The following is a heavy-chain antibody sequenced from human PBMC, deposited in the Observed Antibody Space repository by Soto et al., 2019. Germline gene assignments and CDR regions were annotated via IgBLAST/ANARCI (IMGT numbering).Heavy chain of an antibody. Sequence: QVQLQESGPRLAKPSQTLSLTCTVSGASLSSGENYWSWIRQPPGKDLEWIGYISYTGSTHYNPSVRGRVSISMDTSKNHFSLSLSSVTAAATAVYYCARNSVRFLFAPWGQGILVTVSS. CDR2: ISYTGST. CDR3: ARNSVRFLFAP. J-gene: IGHJ5*02. V-gene: IGHV4-30-4*01. D-gene: IGHD3-3*01. CDR1: GASLSSGENY.